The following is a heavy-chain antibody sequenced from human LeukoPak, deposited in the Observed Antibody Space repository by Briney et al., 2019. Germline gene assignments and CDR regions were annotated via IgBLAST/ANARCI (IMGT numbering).Heavy chain of an antibody. V-gene: IGHV3-30*04. CDR2: ISYDGSNK. CDR3: ARDSGYYGSGSGAFDI. J-gene: IGHJ3*02. Sequence: PGGSLRLSCAASGFTFSSYAMHWVRQAPGKGLEWVAVISYDGSNKYYADSVKGRFTLSRDNSKNTLYLQMNSLRAEDTAVYYCARDSGYYGSGSGAFDIWGQGTMVTVSS. CDR1: GFTFSSYA. D-gene: IGHD3-10*01.